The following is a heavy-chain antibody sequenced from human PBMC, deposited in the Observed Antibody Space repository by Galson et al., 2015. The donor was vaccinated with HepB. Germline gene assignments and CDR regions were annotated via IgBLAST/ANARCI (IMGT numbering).Heavy chain of an antibody. J-gene: IGHJ6*02. V-gene: IGHV3-7*01. CDR1: GFTFSTYW. CDR3: ASAFVPGGNSGMGV. D-gene: IGHD2-15*01. CDR2: IRQDGSEK. Sequence: SLRLSCAGSGFTFSTYWMSWVRQAPGKGLEWVANIRQDGSEKYYVDSVKGRFTISRDNAENSLYLQMNSLRAEDTAEYYCASAFVPGGNSGMGVWGQGTTVTVSS.